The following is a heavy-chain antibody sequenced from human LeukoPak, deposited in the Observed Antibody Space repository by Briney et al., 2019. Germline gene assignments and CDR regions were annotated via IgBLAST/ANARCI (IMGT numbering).Heavy chain of an antibody. CDR3: ARVPVLGYCSSTSCYYSDY. CDR2: ISAYNGNT. D-gene: IGHD2-2*01. V-gene: IGHV1-18*01. CDR1: GYTFTSYG. J-gene: IGHJ4*02. Sequence: ASVKVSCKASGYTFTSYGISWVRQAPGQGLEWMGWISAYNGNTNYAQKLQGRVTMTTDTSTSTAYMELRSLRSDDTAVYYCARVPVLGYCSSTSCYYSDYWGQGTLVTVSS.